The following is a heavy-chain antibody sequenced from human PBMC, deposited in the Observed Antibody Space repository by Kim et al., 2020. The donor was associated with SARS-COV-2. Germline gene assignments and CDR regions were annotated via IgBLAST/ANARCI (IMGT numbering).Heavy chain of an antibody. CDR3: STRLLFAFDYYGVDV. J-gene: IGHJ6*02. CDR1: GLTFTNAW. V-gene: IGHV3-15*01. Sequence: GGSLRLSCAASGLTFTNAWMTWVRQAPGKGLEWVGRIKSTTDGGTTDYAGPVKGRFTISRDDSQNTLYLQMNSLKTDDTAVYYCSTRLLFAFDYYGVDVWGQGTTVTVSS. CDR2: IKSTTDGGTT. D-gene: IGHD2-21*01.